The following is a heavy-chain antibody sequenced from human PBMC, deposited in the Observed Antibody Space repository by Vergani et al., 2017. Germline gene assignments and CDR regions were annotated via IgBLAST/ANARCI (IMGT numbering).Heavy chain of an antibody. Sequence: QVQLQESGPGLVKPSQTLSLTCTVSGGAINSGGYYWTWIRQPPGKGLECLGYIYYSGSTYFNPSLKSRLSISIDMSKDQFSLRLSSVTAADTAIYYCARVRWGDMXATSYNYYSGLDVWGQGTTVTVSS. D-gene: IGHD5-12*01. J-gene: IGHJ6*02. V-gene: IGHV4-30-4*08. CDR1: GGAINSGGYY. CDR2: IYYSGST. CDR3: ARVRWGDMXATSYNYYSGLDV.